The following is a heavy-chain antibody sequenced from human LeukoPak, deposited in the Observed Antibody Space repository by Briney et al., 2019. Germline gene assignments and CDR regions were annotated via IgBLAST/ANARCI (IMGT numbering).Heavy chain of an antibody. V-gene: IGHV3-7*01. J-gene: IGHJ6*03. Sequence: PGGSLRLSCAASGFIVSSYWMSWVRQAPGKGLEWVANIKHDGSEKHYVDSVKGRFTISRDTATNSLYLQMNSLRAEDTAVYYCARGFLEWLTQRSFYYYYMDVWGKGTTVTVSS. CDR2: IKHDGSEK. CDR1: GFIVSSYW. D-gene: IGHD3-3*01. CDR3: ARGFLEWLTQRSFYYYYMDV.